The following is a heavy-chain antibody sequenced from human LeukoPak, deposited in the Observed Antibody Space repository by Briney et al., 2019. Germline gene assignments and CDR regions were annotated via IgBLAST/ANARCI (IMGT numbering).Heavy chain of an antibody. J-gene: IGHJ4*02. V-gene: IGHV3-30*04. Sequence: GGSLRLSCVASGFTFSSTGLHWVRQAPGKGLEWVAMISPDGTKTFHTDSMKGRLTISRDNSNNTLYLQMNSLRVEDTALYYCATEGEEWTNFDYWGQGTLVIVSS. CDR3: ATEGEEWTNFDY. CDR1: GFTFSSTG. CDR2: ISPDGTKT. D-gene: IGHD3-3*01.